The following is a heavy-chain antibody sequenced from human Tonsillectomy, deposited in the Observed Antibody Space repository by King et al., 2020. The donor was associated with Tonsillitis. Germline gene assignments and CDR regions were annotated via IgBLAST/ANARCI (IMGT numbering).Heavy chain of an antibody. Sequence: QLQESGPGLVKPSETLSLTCSVSGGSISSYYWSWIRQPPGKGLEWIGYIFYSVNTNDNPSLKSRVTLSVDTSQNQFSLKLSSVTAADTAVYYCARDLYGANPFDYWGQGTLVTVSS. V-gene: IGHV4-59*01. CDR3: ARDLYGANPFDY. D-gene: IGHD4-17*01. J-gene: IGHJ4*02. CDR1: GGSISSYY. CDR2: IFYSVNT.